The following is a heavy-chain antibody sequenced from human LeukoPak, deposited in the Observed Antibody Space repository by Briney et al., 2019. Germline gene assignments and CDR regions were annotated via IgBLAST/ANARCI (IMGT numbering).Heavy chain of an antibody. J-gene: IGHJ5*02. CDR1: GYTFTSYD. Sequence: ASVKVSRKAFGYTFTSYDISWVRQAPGQGLEWMGWISAYNGNTNYAQKLQGRVTMTTDTSTRTAYMELRSLRSDDTAVYYCARGGWRVYYDSSGFTQPNWYDPWGQGTLVTVSS. V-gene: IGHV1-18*01. CDR3: ARGGWRVYYDSSGFTQPNWYDP. CDR2: ISAYNGNT. D-gene: IGHD3-22*01.